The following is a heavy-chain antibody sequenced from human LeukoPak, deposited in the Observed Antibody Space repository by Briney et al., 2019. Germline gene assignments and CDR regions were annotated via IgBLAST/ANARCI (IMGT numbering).Heavy chain of an antibody. J-gene: IGHJ5*02. D-gene: IGHD2-15*01. CDR1: GFTFSSYW. Sequence: GGSLRLSCAASGFTFSSYWMSWVRQAPGKGLEWVANIKQDGGEKHYVDSVKGGLTISRGIAENSLFLQMNSLRAEDTAVYYCARDGCSGGSCYSYWFDLWGQGTLVTVSS. V-gene: IGHV3-7*01. CDR3: ARDGCSGGSCYSYWFDL. CDR2: IKQDGGEK.